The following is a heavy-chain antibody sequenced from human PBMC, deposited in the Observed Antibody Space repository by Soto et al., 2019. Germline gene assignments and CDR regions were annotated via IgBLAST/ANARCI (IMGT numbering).Heavy chain of an antibody. J-gene: IGHJ6*02. CDR3: AKEGSIAVAAADYYYCGMDV. Sequence: GGSLRLSCAASGFTFSSYAMSWVRQAPGKGLEWVSAISGSGGSTYYADSVKGRFTISRDNSKNTLYLQMNSLRAEDTAVYYCAKEGSIAVAAADYYYCGMDVWGQGITVTVS. D-gene: IGHD6-19*01. V-gene: IGHV3-23*01. CDR2: ISGSGGST. CDR1: GFTFSSYA.